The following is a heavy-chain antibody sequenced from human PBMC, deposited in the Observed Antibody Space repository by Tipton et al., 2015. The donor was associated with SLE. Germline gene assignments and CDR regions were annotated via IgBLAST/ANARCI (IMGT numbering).Heavy chain of an antibody. J-gene: IGHJ4*02. D-gene: IGHD6-19*01. CDR2: ITHSGST. Sequence: TLSLTCAVYGGSFSGYYLSWIRQSPGKGLEWIGEITHSGSTNYNPSLKSRVTVSVDTSKNQFSLKLTSVTAADTALYYCARGQKQWLLRGLQYWGQGSLVTVSS. CDR1: GGSFSGYY. CDR3: ARGQKQWLLRGLQY. V-gene: IGHV4-34*01.